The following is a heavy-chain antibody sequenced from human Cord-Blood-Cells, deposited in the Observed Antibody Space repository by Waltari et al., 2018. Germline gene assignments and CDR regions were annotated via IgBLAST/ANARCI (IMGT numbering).Heavy chain of an antibody. CDR1: GFSLRTSGVG. V-gene: IGHV2-5*02. Sequence: QITLKESGPTLVKTTQTLKLTCTFSGFSLRTSGVGVGWIRQPPGKALEWLALIYWDDDKRYSPSLKSRLTITKDTSKNQVVLTMTNMDPVDTATYYCAHRRLGGFDYWGQGTLVTVSS. D-gene: IGHD1-26*01. J-gene: IGHJ4*02. CDR2: IYWDDDK. CDR3: AHRRLGGFDY.